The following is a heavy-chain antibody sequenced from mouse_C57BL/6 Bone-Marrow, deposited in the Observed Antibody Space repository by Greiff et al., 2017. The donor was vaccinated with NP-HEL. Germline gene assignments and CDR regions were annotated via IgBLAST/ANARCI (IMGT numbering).Heavy chain of an antibody. Sequence: VQLQQSGPELVKPGASVKISCKASGYSFTDYNMNWVKQSNGKSLEWIGVINPNYGTTSYNQKFKGKATLTVDQSSSTSYMHLNSLTSEDSAVYYWAGIYYGYHYYAMDYWGQGTSVTVSS. J-gene: IGHJ4*01. V-gene: IGHV1-39*01. CDR2: INPNYGTT. CDR1: GYSFTDYN. CDR3: AGIYYGYHYYAMDY. D-gene: IGHD2-2*01.